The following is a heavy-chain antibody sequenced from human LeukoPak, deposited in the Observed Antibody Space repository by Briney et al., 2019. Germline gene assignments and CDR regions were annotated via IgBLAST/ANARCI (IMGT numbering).Heavy chain of an antibody. J-gene: IGHJ2*01. D-gene: IGHD7-27*01. CDR3: ARELVSLGTGYFDL. V-gene: IGHV3-23*01. CDR1: GFTFRTYR. Sequence: GGSLRLSCEASGFTFRTYRMTWVRQAPGKGLEWVSGITGSSTWTYYADSVRGRFTISRDNSKNTLHLQMNNLTADDTAIYYCARELVSLGTGYFDLWGRGTLVTVSS. CDR2: ITGSSTWT.